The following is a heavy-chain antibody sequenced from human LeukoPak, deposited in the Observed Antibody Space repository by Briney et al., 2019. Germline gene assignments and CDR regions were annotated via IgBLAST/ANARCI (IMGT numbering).Heavy chain of an antibody. V-gene: IGHV3-23*01. CDR1: GFSIKDYA. CDR2: IRGSGGSR. J-gene: IGHJ5*02. CDR3: AKARRTTVTTYCFHP. Sequence: AGGSLRLSCEASGFSIKDYAVTWVRHATGGGLEWISTIRGSGGSRYYRDSVKGRFTVSRDNSKNTVYLQMDSLRADDTALYYCAKARRTTVTTYCFHPWGQGTLVTVSS. D-gene: IGHD4-17*01.